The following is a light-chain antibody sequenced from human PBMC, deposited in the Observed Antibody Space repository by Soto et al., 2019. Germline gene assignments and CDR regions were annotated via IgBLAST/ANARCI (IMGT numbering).Light chain of an antibody. CDR3: QQYNNWPGT. CDR2: RAS. Sequence: EIVLTQSPGTLSLSPGERATLSCRASQSVSNNYLAWYQQKPGQAPRLLIQRASTRATGIPARFSGSGSGTEFTLTISSLHSEDCAVYFCQQYNNWPGTFGQGSKVDI. CDR1: QSVSNN. J-gene: IGKJ1*01. V-gene: IGKV3-15*01.